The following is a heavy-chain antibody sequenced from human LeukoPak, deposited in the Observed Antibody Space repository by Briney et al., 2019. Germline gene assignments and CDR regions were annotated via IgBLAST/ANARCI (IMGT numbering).Heavy chain of an antibody. J-gene: IGHJ5*02. CDR3: ARAGTPITMIVVESNWFDP. CDR2: IYYSGST. D-gene: IGHD3-22*01. Sequence: SETLSLTCSVSGGSMSSYYWSWIRQPPGKGLEWIGNIYYSGSTNYNPSLKSRVTMSVDTSKKQFSLKLSSVTAADTAVYYCARAGTPITMIVVESNWFDPWGQGTPVTVSS. CDR1: GGSMSSYY. V-gene: IGHV4-59*01.